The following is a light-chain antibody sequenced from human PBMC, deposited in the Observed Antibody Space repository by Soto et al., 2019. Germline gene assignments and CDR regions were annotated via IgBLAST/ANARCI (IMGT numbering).Light chain of an antibody. CDR2: GAS. V-gene: IGKV3-15*01. CDR3: QQYNNWPPLT. J-gene: IGKJ4*01. CDR1: QSVSSN. Sequence: EIVMTQSPATLSVSPGQRATLSCRASQSVSSNLAWYQQKPGQPPRLLMYGASTRATGIQTRFSGSGSGTEFTLAISSLQSEDFAVYYWQQYNNWPPLTFGGGTKVEIK.